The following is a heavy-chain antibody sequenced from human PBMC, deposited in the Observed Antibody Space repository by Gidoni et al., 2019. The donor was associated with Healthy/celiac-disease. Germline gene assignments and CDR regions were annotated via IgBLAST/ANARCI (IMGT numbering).Heavy chain of an antibody. V-gene: IGHV4-34*01. CDR1: GGSFSGYY. D-gene: IGHD6-19*01. CDR2: INHSGST. CDR3: ARGQRGVRIAVAGVPFDY. J-gene: IGHJ4*02. Sequence: QVQLQQWGAGLLKPSETLSLTCAVYGGSFSGYYWSWIRQPPGKGLEWIGEINHSGSTNYNPSLKSRVTISVDTSKNQFSLKLSSVTAADTAVYYCARGQRGVRIAVAGVPFDYWGQGTLVTVSS.